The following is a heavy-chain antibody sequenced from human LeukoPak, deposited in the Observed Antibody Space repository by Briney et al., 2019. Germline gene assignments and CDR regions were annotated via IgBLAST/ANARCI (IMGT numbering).Heavy chain of an antibody. CDR2: ISWNSGSI. V-gene: IGHV3-9*01. D-gene: IGHD3-3*01. CDR1: GFTFDDYA. Sequence: PGGSLRLSCAASGFTFDDYAMHWVRQAPGKGLEWVSGISWNSGSIGYADSVKGRFTISRDNAKNSLYLQMNSLRAEDTALYYCAKDMLEGGGITIFGVASGYFDYWGQGTLVTVSS. J-gene: IGHJ4*02. CDR3: AKDMLEGGGITIFGVASGYFDY.